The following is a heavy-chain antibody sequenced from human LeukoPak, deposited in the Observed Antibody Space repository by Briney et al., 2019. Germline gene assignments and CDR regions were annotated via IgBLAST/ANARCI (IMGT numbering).Heavy chain of an antibody. CDR3: ARAAHIAARLSPWFDY. J-gene: IGHJ4*02. Sequence: GGSLRLSCAASGFTFSDYYMSWIRQAPGKGLEWVSYISSSGSTIYYADSVKGRFTISRDNAKNSLYLQMNSLRAEDTAVYYCARAAHIAARLSPWFDYWGQGTLVTVSS. CDR1: GFTFSDYY. V-gene: IGHV3-11*04. CDR2: ISSSGSTI. D-gene: IGHD6-6*01.